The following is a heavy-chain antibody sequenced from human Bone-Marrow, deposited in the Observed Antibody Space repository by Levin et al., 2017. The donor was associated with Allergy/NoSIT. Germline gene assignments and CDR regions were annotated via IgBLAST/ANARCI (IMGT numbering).Heavy chain of an antibody. V-gene: IGHV3-64D*06. CDR2: ISHNGGTT. J-gene: IGHJ6*03. CDR3: VKEHYYYYYMDV. CDR1: GFIFRNFD. Sequence: LSGGSLRLSCSASGFIFRNFDMHWVRQAPGKGLEYVSGISHNGGTTYNADSVKDRFTISRDNDKNTLYLQMSSLRAGDTAVYYCVKEHYYYYYMDVWGKGTTVTVSS.